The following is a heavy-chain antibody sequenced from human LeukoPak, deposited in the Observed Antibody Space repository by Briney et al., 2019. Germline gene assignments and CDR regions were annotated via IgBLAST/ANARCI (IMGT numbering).Heavy chain of an antibody. CDR1: GGSISSGGYY. J-gene: IGHJ2*01. CDR2: IYHSGST. CDR3: ARISLVRGVRRYFDL. Sequence: SQTLSLTCTVSGGSISSGGYYWSWIRQPPGKGLEWIGYIYHSGSTYYNPSLKSRVTISVDRSKNQFSLKLSSVTAADTAVYYCARISLVRGVRRYFDLWGRGTLVTVSS. V-gene: IGHV4-30-2*01. D-gene: IGHD3-10*02.